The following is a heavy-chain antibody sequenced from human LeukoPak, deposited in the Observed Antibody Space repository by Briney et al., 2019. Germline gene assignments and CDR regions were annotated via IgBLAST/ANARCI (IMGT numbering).Heavy chain of an antibody. Sequence: ASVKVSCKASGYTFTSYGISWVRQAPGQGLEWMGWISAYNGNTNYAQKLQGRVTMTTDTSTSTAYMELRSLRSDDTAVYYCARDFRRPNTYYYGSGGYDYWGQGTLVTVSP. J-gene: IGHJ4*02. D-gene: IGHD3-10*01. CDR3: ARDFRRPNTYYYGSGGYDY. CDR2: ISAYNGNT. V-gene: IGHV1-18*01. CDR1: GYTFTSYG.